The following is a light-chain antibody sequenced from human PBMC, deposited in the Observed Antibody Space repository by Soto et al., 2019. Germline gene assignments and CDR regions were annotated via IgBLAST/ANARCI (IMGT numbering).Light chain of an antibody. CDR1: SSDVGGYNY. V-gene: IGLV2-14*01. Sequence: QSALTQPASVSGSPGQSSTISCTGTSSDVGGYNYVSWYQQHPRKAPKLMIYDVSNRPSGVSNRFSGSKSGNTASLTISGLQAEDEADYYCSSYTSSSTVVFGGGTKVTVL. CDR2: DVS. J-gene: IGLJ2*01. CDR3: SSYTSSSTVV.